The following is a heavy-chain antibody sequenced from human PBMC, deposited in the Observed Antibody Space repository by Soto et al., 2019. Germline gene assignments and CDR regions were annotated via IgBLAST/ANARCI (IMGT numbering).Heavy chain of an antibody. J-gene: IGHJ4*02. CDR2: ISGSGDKT. CDR1: GFTFSSYA. V-gene: IGHV3-23*01. D-gene: IGHD6-19*01. CDR3: AREKYSSGWFDY. Sequence: PXGSLRLSCAAAGFTFSSYAMSWVRQAPGKGLEWVSAISGSGDKTYYADSVKGRFTISRDNSKNTLYLEMNSLRAEDTALYYCAREKYSSGWFDYWGQGTLVTVSS.